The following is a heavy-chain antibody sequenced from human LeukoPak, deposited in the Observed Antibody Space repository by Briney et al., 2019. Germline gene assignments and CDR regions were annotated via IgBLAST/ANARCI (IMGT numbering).Heavy chain of an antibody. Sequence: ASVKVSCKASGYTFTGYYMHWVRQAPGQELEWMGWINPNSGGTNYAQKFQGRVTMTRDMSTSTVYMELSSLRSEDTAVYYCARDGGDSGHDGTPFDYWGQGTLVTVSS. CDR1: GYTFTGYY. CDR3: ARDGGDSGHDGTPFDY. J-gene: IGHJ4*02. V-gene: IGHV1-2*02. D-gene: IGHD5-12*01. CDR2: INPNSGGT.